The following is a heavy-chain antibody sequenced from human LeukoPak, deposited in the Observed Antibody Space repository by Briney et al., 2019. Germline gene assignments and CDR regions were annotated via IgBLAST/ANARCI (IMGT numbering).Heavy chain of an antibody. V-gene: IGHV3-23*01. CDR1: GFTFSSYA. J-gene: IGHJ4*02. Sequence: PGGSLRLSCAASGFTFSSYAMSWVRQAPGKGLEWVSAISGSGGSPYYADSVKGRFTISRDNSKNTPYLQMNSLRAEDTAVYYCAKDRVGPFDYWGQGTLVTVSS. CDR3: AKDRVGPFDY. D-gene: IGHD1-26*01. CDR2: ISGSGGSP.